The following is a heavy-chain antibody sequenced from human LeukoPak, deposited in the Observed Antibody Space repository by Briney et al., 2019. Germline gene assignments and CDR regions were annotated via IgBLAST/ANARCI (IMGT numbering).Heavy chain of an antibody. V-gene: IGHV3-30*02. D-gene: IGHD3-9*01. CDR1: GFIFSTYG. Sequence: GGSLRLSCAASGFIFSTYGMHWVRQAPGKGLEWVAVIRYDGSNKYYADSVKGRFTISRDNSKNTLYLQMNSLRAEDTAVYYCAKRLRYFDWLPSSYYYYYYMDVWGKGTTVTVSS. CDR3: AKRLRYFDWLPSSYYYYYYMDV. J-gene: IGHJ6*03. CDR2: IRYDGSNK.